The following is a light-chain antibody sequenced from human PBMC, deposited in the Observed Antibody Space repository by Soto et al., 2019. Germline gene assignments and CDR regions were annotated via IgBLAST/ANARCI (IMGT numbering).Light chain of an antibody. V-gene: IGKV1-17*01. J-gene: IGKJ4*01. CDR3: QQYDNLPLT. CDR1: QGIGNA. CDR2: AAS. Sequence: DIQVCPSPSSLSASVGDRVTITCRASQGIGNALGWYQQKPGKAPKRLIYAASTLQSGVPSRFSGSGSGTEFTLTISSLQPEDIATYYCQQYDNLPLTFGGGTKVDIK.